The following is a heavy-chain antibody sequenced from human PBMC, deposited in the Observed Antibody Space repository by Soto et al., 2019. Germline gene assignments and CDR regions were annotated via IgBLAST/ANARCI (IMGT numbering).Heavy chain of an antibody. CDR2: INHSGRP. D-gene: IGHD3-10*01. CDR3: ATFPPEGRTATSRGDDAFDF. Sequence: QLHLEQRGAGLLKPSETLSLTCDVYGGSFSGYFWSWIRQAPGKGLEWIVEINHSGRPKYNPSLLSRVPVALDTSKTHFSLQLSSVTAADTAMYYCATFPPEGRTATSRGDDAFDFWGQGTLVTVSS. V-gene: IGHV4-34*02. J-gene: IGHJ3*01. CDR1: GGSFSGYF.